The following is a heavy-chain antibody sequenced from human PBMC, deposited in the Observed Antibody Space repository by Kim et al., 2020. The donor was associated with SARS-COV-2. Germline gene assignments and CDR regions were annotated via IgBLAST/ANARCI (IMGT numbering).Heavy chain of an antibody. D-gene: IGHD6-13*01. CDR2: IYYSGST. V-gene: IGHV4-59*13. CDR3: AGEKAAAAGTFDY. Sequence: SETLSLTCTVSGDSISSYYWSWIRQPPGKGLEWIGSIYYSGSTTYNPSLKSRVTISVDTSKNQFSLKLSSVTAADTAGYYCAGEKAAAAGTFDYWGQGTLVPVSS. J-gene: IGHJ4*02. CDR1: GDSISSYY.